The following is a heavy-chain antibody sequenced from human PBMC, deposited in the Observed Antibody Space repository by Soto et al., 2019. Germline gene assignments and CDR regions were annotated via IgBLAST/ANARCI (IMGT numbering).Heavy chain of an antibody. CDR3: ATDEVSRKYYGHSLAV. CDR2: IWYDGSGQ. J-gene: IGHJ6*02. V-gene: IGHV3-33*03. D-gene: IGHD4-17*01. Sequence: QVQLVESGGGLVQPGRSLRLSCVVSGFTFSNYGMHWVRQAPGKGLEWVADIWYDGSGQRYAGSVQGRFTISRDNSKNTLYLQINTLRVEDTAVYYCATDEVSRKYYGHSLAVWGHGTTVTVSS. CDR1: GFTFSNYG.